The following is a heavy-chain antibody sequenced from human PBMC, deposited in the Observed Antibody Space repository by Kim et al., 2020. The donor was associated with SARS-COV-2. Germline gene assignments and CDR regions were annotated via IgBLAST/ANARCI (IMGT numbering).Heavy chain of an antibody. V-gene: IGHV4-59*01. CDR2: ICYSGST. Sequence: SESLSLTCTVSGGSISSYYWSWIRQPPGKGLEWIGYICYSGSTNYNPSLKSRVTISVDTSKNQFSLKLSSVTAADTAVYYCAGGTVAAADDYWGQGTLVTVSS. J-gene: IGHJ4*02. D-gene: IGHD6-13*01. CDR1: GGSISSYY. CDR3: AGGTVAAADDY.